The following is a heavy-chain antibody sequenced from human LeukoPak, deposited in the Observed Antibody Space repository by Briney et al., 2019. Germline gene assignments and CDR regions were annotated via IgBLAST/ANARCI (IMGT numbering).Heavy chain of an antibody. Sequence: SETLSLTCTVSGGSISSGHSYWSWIRQPPGTGLEWIGYIFSSGTTHYNPSLKSRLTISLDTSNNHFSLRLSSVTAADTAVYYCARAQDYYDSSGYYPPYFDYWGQGTLVTVSS. CDR2: IFSSGTT. D-gene: IGHD3-22*01. V-gene: IGHV4-30-4*01. J-gene: IGHJ4*02. CDR1: GGSISSGHSY. CDR3: ARAQDYYDSSGYYPPYFDY.